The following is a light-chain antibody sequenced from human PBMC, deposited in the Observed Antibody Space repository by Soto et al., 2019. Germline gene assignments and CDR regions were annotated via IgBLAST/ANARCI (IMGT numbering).Light chain of an antibody. CDR2: GNN. Sequence: QSALTQPPSVSGAPGQTFTISCTGSSSNIGAGYDVHWYQQLPGRAPQLLIFGNNNRPSGVPGRFSGSKSGTSASLAIAGLQVEDEADYYCQSYDSSLGGFWVFGGGTKVTVL. CDR3: QSYDSSLGGFWV. CDR1: SSNIGAGYD. V-gene: IGLV1-40*01. J-gene: IGLJ3*02.